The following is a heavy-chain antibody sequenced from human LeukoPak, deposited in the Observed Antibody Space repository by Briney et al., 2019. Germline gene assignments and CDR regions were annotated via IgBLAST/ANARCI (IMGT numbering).Heavy chain of an antibody. CDR3: AKMEGQRLYDYCMDV. J-gene: IGHJ6*03. CDR2: KSGSGYYL. Sequence: GASLRLSCAASGIAISNFAISLVRQAPEKVLEWVPAKSGSGYYLYYVESGKGRFTLSRDNSKNTLYLHMNSLRADDTAVYYCAKMEGQRLYDYCMDVWGRGTTVTVSS. D-gene: IGHD3-3*01. V-gene: IGHV3-23*01. CDR1: GIAISNFA.